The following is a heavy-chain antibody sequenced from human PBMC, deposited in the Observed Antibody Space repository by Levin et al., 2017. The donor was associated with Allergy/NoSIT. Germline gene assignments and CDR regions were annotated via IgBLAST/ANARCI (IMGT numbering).Heavy chain of an antibody. V-gene: IGHV4-30-2*01. D-gene: IGHD3-9*01. CDR3: ARGPYYDILTGYYYYMDG. Sequence: SETLSLTCAVSGGSISSGGYSWSWIRQPPGKGLEWIGYIYHSGSTYYNPSLKSRVTISVDRSKNQFSLKLSSVTAADTAVYYCARGPYYDILTGYYYYMDGWGKGTTVTVSS. CDR1: GGSISSGGYS. J-gene: IGHJ6*03. CDR2: IYHSGST.